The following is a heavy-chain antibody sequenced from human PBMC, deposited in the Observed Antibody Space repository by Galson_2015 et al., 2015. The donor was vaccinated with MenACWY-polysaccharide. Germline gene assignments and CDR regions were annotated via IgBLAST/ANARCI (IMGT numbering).Heavy chain of an antibody. V-gene: IGHV3-7*01. J-gene: IGHJ6*02. CDR2: IKKDGSEK. CDR3: ARGLYGMDV. Sequence: SLRLSCAASGFTFSSYWMTWVRQAPGKGLEWVANIKKDGSEKYYVDSVKGRFTISRDNSKNSLYLQMHSLRAEDTAVYSCARGLYGMDVWSQGTTVTVSS. CDR1: GFTFSSYW.